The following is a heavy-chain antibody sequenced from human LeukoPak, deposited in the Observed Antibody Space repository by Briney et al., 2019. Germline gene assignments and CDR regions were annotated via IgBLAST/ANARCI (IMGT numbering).Heavy chain of an antibody. CDR1: GDSVSSNSAA. CDR3: ARDDYYDSSGYYYGYYYYGMDV. J-gene: IGHJ6*02. D-gene: IGHD3-22*01. Sequence: KSSQTLSLTCAISGDSVSSNSAAWNWIRQSPSRGLEWLGRTYYRSKWYNDYAVSVKSRITINPDTSKNQFSLQLNSVTPGDTAVYYCARDDYYDSSGYYYGYYYYGMDVWGQGTTVTVSS. CDR2: TYYRSKWYN. V-gene: IGHV6-1*01.